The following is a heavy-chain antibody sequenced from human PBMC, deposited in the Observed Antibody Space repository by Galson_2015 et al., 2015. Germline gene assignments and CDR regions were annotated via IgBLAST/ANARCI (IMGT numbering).Heavy chain of an antibody. D-gene: IGHD6-6*01. Sequence: SLRLSCAASGFTFSSYSMNWVRQAPGKGLEWVSYISSSSSTIYYADSVKGRFTISRDNAKSSLYLQMNSLRDEDTAVYYCARRGNSSSPQTYYYYMDVWGKGTTVTVSS. CDR2: ISSSSSTI. CDR3: ARRGNSSSPQTYYYYMDV. CDR1: GFTFSSYS. V-gene: IGHV3-48*02. J-gene: IGHJ6*03.